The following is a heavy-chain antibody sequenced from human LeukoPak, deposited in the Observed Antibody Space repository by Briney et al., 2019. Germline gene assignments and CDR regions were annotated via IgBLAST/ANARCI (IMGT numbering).Heavy chain of an antibody. CDR1: GDTFSSYA. CDR2: ISAYNGDT. J-gene: IGHJ5*02. Sequence: GASVKVSCKASGDTFSSYAISWVRQAPGQGLEWMGWISAYNGDTNYAQTLQGRVTMTRDTSTSTAYMELRSLRSDDTAVYYCARDYGGNSRGLRITRFDHWGQGTLVTVSS. V-gene: IGHV1-18*01. D-gene: IGHD4-23*01. CDR3: ARDYGGNSRGLRITRFDH.